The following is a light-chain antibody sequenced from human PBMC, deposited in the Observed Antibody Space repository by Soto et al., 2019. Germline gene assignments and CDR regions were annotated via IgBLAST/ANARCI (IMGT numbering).Light chain of an antibody. V-gene: IGKV1-39*01. CDR3: QQTYTSPLYT. CDR1: QSITNY. Sequence: DIQMTQPPSSLSASVGDRVTITCRTSQSITNYLNWYQQKPGKAPKLLIYAASTLQSGVPSRFSGSGSGTDFTLTISSLQPGDFASYYCQQTYTSPLYTFGQGTKLEIK. J-gene: IGKJ2*01. CDR2: AAS.